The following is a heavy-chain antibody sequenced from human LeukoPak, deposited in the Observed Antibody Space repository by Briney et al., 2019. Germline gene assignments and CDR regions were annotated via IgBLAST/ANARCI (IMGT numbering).Heavy chain of an antibody. CDR1: GFTFSSYG. Sequence: GGSLRLSCAGSGFTFSSYGMNWARQAPGKGLEWVSYISSSSSTIYYADSVKGRFTISRDNGKNSLYLQMDSLRAEDTAVYYCARDSITPADFDCSSTTCYIPYLDYWGQGSLVTVSS. V-gene: IGHV3-48*01. D-gene: IGHD2-2*02. J-gene: IGHJ4*02. CDR3: ARDSITPADFDCSSTTCYIPYLDY. CDR2: ISSSSSTI.